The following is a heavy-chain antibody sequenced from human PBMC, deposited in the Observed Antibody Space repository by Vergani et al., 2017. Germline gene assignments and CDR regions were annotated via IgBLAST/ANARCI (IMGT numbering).Heavy chain of an antibody. CDR2: INPNSGGA. Sequence: QVQLVQSGAEVKKPGASVKVSCKASGDTFTGYFIHWVRQAPGQGLEWMGWINPNSGGANYAQKFQGRVTMTRDTSISTAYMELSSLILDDTAVYYCARDFGWLRLSNWFDPWGQGTLVTVSS. J-gene: IGHJ5*02. D-gene: IGHD5-12*01. CDR3: ARDFGWLRLSNWFDP. CDR1: GDTFTGYF. V-gene: IGHV1-2*02.